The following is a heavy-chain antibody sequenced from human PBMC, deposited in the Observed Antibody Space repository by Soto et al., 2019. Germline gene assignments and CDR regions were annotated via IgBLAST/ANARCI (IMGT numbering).Heavy chain of an antibody. CDR1: GGSFSGYY. CDR3: ARGRADGSSRWYYYYSGMDV. J-gene: IGHJ6*02. D-gene: IGHD6-13*01. CDR2: INHSGST. Sequence: SETLSLTCAVYGGSFSGYYWSWIRQPPGKGLEWIGEINHSGSTNYNPSLKSRVTISVDTSKNQFSLELSSVTAADTAVYYCARGRADGSSRWYYYYSGMDVWGQGTTVTVSS. V-gene: IGHV4-34*01.